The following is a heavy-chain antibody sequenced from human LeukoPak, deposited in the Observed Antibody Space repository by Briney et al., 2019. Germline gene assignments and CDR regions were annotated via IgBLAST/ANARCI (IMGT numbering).Heavy chain of an antibody. CDR2: INHSGST. Sequence: SETLSLTCAVYGGSFSGYYWSWIRHPPGKGLEWIGEINHSGSTNYNPSLKSRVTISVDTSKNQFSLKLSSVTAADTAVYYCARGLRGRTSHWGQGTMVTVSS. J-gene: IGHJ3*01. CDR1: GGSFSGYY. CDR3: ARGLRGRTSH. V-gene: IGHV4-34*01. D-gene: IGHD1-14*01.